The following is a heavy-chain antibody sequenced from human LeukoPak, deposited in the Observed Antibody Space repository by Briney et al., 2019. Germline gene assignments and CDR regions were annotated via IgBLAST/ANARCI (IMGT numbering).Heavy chain of an antibody. CDR3: ARDSSSWSTYYYMDV. J-gene: IGHJ6*03. V-gene: IGHV4-34*01. CDR1: GGSFSGYY. CDR2: INHSGST. Sequence: SETLSLTCAVYGGSFSGYYWSWIRQPPGKGLEWIGEINHSGSTNYNPSLKGRVTISVDTSKNQFSLKLSSVTAADTAVYYCARDSSSWSTYYYMDVWGKGTTVTVSS. D-gene: IGHD6-13*01.